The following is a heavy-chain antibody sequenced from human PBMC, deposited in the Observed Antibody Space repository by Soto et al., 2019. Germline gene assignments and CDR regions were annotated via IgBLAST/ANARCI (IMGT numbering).Heavy chain of an antibody. CDR2: IYYSGST. CDR1: AGSIGSYY. Sequence: PSETLSLTCTVSAGSIGSYYWTWIRQPPGKGLEWIGYIYYSGSTDYNPSLKGRVTISVDTSKNQFSLKLRSVTAADTAVYYCARVGGVAARTFDYWGQGTLVTVSS. V-gene: IGHV4-59*01. CDR3: ARVGGVAARTFDY. D-gene: IGHD6-6*01. J-gene: IGHJ4*02.